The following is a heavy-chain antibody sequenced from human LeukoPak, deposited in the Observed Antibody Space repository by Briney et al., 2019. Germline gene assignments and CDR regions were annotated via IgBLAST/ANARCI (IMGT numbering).Heavy chain of an antibody. Sequence: GGSMTLSCAAAGFTFSTEASGWVRQSRGGGLECVSAISGSGGSTYYADSVKRRFTISRDNSKNTLYLQINSLRAEDTAVYYCTKDQDYYDSSGSFDYWGQGTLVTISS. D-gene: IGHD3-22*01. J-gene: IGHJ4*02. CDR2: ISGSGGST. CDR1: GFTFSTEA. V-gene: IGHV3-23*01. CDR3: TKDQDYYDSSGSFDY.